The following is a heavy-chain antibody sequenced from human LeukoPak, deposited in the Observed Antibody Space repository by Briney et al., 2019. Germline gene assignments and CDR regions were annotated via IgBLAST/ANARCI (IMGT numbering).Heavy chain of an antibody. V-gene: IGHV4-4*02. D-gene: IGHD3-3*01. Sequence: SETLSLTCAVSGGSISSSNWWSWVRQPPGKGLEWIGEIYHSGSTNYNPSLKSRVTISVDTSKNQFSLKLSSVTAADTAVYYCARAPRTIFGVVYGMGVWGQGTTVTVSS. CDR3: ARAPRTIFGVVYGMGV. J-gene: IGHJ6*02. CDR2: IYHSGST. CDR1: GGSISSSNW.